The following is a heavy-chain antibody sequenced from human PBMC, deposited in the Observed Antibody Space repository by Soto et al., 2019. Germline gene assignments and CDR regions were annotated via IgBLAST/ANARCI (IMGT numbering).Heavy chain of an antibody. CDR1: GGTFSSYA. V-gene: IGHV1-69*13. CDR3: ARDPMGKAVAGAPRYGMDV. D-gene: IGHD6-19*01. Sequence: SVKVSCKASGGTFSSYAISWVRQAPGQGLEWMGGIIPIFGTASYAQKFQGRVTITADESTSTAYMELSSLRSEDTAVYYCARDPMGKAVAGAPRYGMDVWGQGTTVTVSS. J-gene: IGHJ6*02. CDR2: IIPIFGTA.